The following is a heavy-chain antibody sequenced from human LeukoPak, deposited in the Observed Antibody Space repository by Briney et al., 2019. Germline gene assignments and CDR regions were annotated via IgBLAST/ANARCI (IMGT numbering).Heavy chain of an antibody. CDR2: INQDGSER. J-gene: IGHJ6*02. CDR1: GFTFSSYW. Sequence: GGSLRLSCAASGFTFSSYWMNWARQAPGKGLEWVANINQDGSERYSVDSVNGRFTISRDSSKNTLFLQMNSLRAEDTAVYYCARDRYYYGSGAPGYYYGMDVWGQGTTVTVSS. D-gene: IGHD3-10*01. CDR3: ARDRYYYGSGAPGYYYGMDV. V-gene: IGHV3-7*03.